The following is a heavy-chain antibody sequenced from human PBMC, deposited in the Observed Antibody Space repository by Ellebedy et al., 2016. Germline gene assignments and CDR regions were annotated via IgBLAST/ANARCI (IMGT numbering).Heavy chain of an antibody. CDR3: AREGGSYDVLTGYSDYYYGMDV. V-gene: IGHV4-4*07. CDR2: IFTIGST. D-gene: IGHD3-9*01. J-gene: IGHJ6*02. CDR1: GGSISSYY. Sequence: SETLSLTXTVSGGSISSYYWTWIRQPAGKGLEWIGRIFTIGSTNYNPSLKSRVTMSVDTSKNQFSLKLNSVTAADTAVYYCAREGGSYDVLTGYSDYYYGMDVWGQGTTVTVSS.